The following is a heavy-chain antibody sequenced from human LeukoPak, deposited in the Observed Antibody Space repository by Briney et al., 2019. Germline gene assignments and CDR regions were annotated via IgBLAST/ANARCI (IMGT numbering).Heavy chain of an antibody. D-gene: IGHD4-23*01. CDR2: IYYSGST. CDR1: GGSISSSSYY. CDR3: ARRTLTQVWAFDI. J-gene: IGHJ3*02. Sequence: SETLSLTCTVSGGSISSSSYYWGWIRQPPGKGLEWIGSIYYSGSTYYNPSLKSRVTISVDTSKNQFSLKLSSVTAADTAVYYCARRTLTQVWAFDIWGQGTMVTVSS. V-gene: IGHV4-39*07.